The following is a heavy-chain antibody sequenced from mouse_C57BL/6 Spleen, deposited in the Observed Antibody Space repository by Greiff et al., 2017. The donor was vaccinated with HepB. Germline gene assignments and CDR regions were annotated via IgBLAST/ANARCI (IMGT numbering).Heavy chain of an antibody. V-gene: IGHV5-17*01. CDR1: GFTFSDYG. CDR2: ISSGSSTI. Sequence: EVQVVESGGGLVKPGGSLKLSCAASGFTFSDYGMHWVRQAPEKGLEWVAYISSGSSTIYYADTVKGRFTITRDNAKNTLFLQMTSLRSEDTAMYYCARRYYGSNYAMDYWGQGTSVTVSS. J-gene: IGHJ4*01. CDR3: ARRYYGSNYAMDY. D-gene: IGHD1-1*01.